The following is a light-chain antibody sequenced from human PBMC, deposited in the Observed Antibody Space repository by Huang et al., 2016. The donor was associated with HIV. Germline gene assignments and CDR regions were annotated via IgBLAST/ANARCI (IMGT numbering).Light chain of an antibody. Sequence: DIQMTQSPSSLSASVGDRVIMTCRASQTITTYLNWYQQRPGKAPKLLIYAASSLQSGVPSRFSGSGSETDFTLTISSLQPEDFATYYCQQSYSSLLSFGGGTKVAIK. CDR2: AAS. V-gene: IGKV1-39*01. CDR3: QQSYSSLLS. J-gene: IGKJ4*01. CDR1: QTITTY.